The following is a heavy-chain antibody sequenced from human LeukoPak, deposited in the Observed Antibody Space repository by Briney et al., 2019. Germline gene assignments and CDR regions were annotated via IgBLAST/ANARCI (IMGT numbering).Heavy chain of an antibody. J-gene: IGHJ3*02. Sequence: GSLRLSCAASGFIFSSHGMNWVRQAPGKGLEWVSGISPSGDITYYADSVKGRFTISRDNSKNTLYLQMNSLRAEDTAVYYCAKLIAAAGTGAFDIWGQGTMVTVSS. CDR2: ISPSGDIT. CDR3: AKLIAAAGTGAFDI. V-gene: IGHV3-23*01. CDR1: GFIFSSHG. D-gene: IGHD6-13*01.